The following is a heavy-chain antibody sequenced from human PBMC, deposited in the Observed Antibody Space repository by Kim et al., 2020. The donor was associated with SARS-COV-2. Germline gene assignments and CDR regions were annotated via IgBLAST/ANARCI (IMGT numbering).Heavy chain of an antibody. CDR3: AREDFWLTHPYFDY. D-gene: IGHD3-3*01. CDR2: ISYDGSNK. CDR1: GFTFSSYA. J-gene: IGHJ4*02. V-gene: IGHV3-30-3*01. Sequence: GGSLRLSCAASGFTFSSYAMHWVRQAPGKGLEWVAVISYDGSNKYYADSVKGRFTISRDNSKNTLYLQMNSLRAEDTAVYYCAREDFWLTHPYFDYWGQG.